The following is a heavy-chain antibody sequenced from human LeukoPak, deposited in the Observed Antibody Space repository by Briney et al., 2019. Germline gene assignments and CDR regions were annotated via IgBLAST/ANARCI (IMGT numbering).Heavy chain of an antibody. D-gene: IGHD3-22*01. V-gene: IGHV1-46*01. CDR3: GLHPDSSGYYLDAFDI. CDR1: GYTFTSYY. CDR2: INPSGGST. J-gene: IGHJ3*02. Sequence: ASVKVSCKASGYTFTSYYMHWVRQAPGQGLEWMGIINPSGGSTSYAQKFQERVTITRDMSTSTAYMELSSLRSEDTAVYYCGLHPDSSGYYLDAFDIWGQGTMVTVSS.